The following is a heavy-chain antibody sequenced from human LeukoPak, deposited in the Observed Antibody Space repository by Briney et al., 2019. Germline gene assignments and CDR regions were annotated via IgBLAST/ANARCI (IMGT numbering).Heavy chain of an antibody. Sequence: PSETLSLTCTVSGGSISSYYWSWIRQPPGKGLEWIGYIYYSGSTNYNPSLESRVTISVDTSKNQFSLKLSSVTAADTAVYYCARLRNYYDSRTNWFDPWGQGTLVTVSS. CDR3: ARLRNYYDSRTNWFDP. CDR1: GGSISSYY. J-gene: IGHJ5*02. CDR2: IYYSGST. V-gene: IGHV4-59*08. D-gene: IGHD3-22*01.